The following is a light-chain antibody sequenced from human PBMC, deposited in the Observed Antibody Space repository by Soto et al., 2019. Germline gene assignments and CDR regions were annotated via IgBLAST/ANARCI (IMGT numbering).Light chain of an antibody. V-gene: IGKV3-20*01. CDR1: QSVSSTY. Sequence: EIVLTQSPGTLSLSPGDRATLSCRASQSVSSTYLAWYQQKPGQAPRLLIYDASSRATGIPDRCSGSGSGTDFTLTISRLAPEDFAVYYCQQYGSSPGLFTFGPGTKVDIK. J-gene: IGKJ3*01. CDR2: DAS. CDR3: QQYGSSPGLFT.